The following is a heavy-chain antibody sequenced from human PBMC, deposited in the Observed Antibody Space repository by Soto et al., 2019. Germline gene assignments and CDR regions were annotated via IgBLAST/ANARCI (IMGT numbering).Heavy chain of an antibody. Sequence: PSATLSLTCTVSGDSITSSYWWSWVRQPPGKGLEWIGKISHSGSTYYNPSLKSRVTISVDRSKNQFSLKLSSVTAADTAVYYCARGQVVAAQHWGQGTLVTVSS. CDR2: ISHSGST. J-gene: IGHJ4*02. CDR3: ARGQVVAAQH. V-gene: IGHV4-4*02. D-gene: IGHD2-15*01. CDR1: GDSITSSYW.